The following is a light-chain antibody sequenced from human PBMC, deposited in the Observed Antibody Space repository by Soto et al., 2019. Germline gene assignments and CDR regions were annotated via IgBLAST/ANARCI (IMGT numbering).Light chain of an antibody. Sequence: QSVLTQAPSASGTPGQRVTISCSGSSSNIGSNFVYWYQKFPGTAPKVLIYRNDQRHSGVPDRFSGSKSGTSASLAISGLRSEDEADYYCAVWDDSLNGSVAFGGGTQLTVL. CDR3: AVWDDSLNGSVA. CDR2: RND. J-gene: IGLJ7*01. V-gene: IGLV1-47*01. CDR1: SSNIGSNF.